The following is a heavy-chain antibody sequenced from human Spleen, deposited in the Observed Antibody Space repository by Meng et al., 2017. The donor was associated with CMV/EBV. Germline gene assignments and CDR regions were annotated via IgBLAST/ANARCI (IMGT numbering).Heavy chain of an antibody. Sequence: SVKVSCKASGGSFSNYPIGWVRQAPGQGLEWVGQIIPILDTSNYAQNFQGRVTITADKSTSTAYMELSSLRSEDTAVYYCASPRSVRATLVGYHYYYGMDAWGQGTTVTVSS. CDR1: GGSFSNYP. V-gene: IGHV1-69*08. D-gene: IGHD1-26*01. CDR3: ASPRSVRATLVGYHYYYGMDA. J-gene: IGHJ6*02. CDR2: IIPILDTS.